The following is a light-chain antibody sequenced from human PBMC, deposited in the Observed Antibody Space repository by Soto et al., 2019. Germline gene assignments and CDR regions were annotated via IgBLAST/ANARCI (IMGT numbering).Light chain of an antibody. Sequence: EILLTQSPGTLSLSPGERVTLSCRASQRLSSSYLAWYQQRPGQAPRLLIYGSSSRANGIPDRFSGSGSGTDFTLTISRLEPEDFAVYYCQQNLRLPRTFGQGTRVEIK. CDR3: QQNLRLPRT. CDR2: GSS. J-gene: IGKJ1*01. CDR1: QRLSSSY. V-gene: IGKV3-20*01.